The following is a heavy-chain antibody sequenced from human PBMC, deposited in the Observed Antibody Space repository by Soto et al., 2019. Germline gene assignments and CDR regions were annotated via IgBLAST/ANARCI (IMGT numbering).Heavy chain of an antibody. CDR3: ARSRNLRGYSYGYYGY. J-gene: IGHJ4*02. V-gene: IGHV4-34*01. D-gene: IGHD5-18*01. CDR2: INHSGST. CDR1: GGSFSGYY. Sequence: QVQLQQWGAGLLKPSETLSLTCAVYGGSFSGYYCSWIRQPPGKGLEWIGEINHSGSTNYNPSLKSRVTISVDTSKNQFSLKLSSVTAADTAVYYCARSRNLRGYSYGYYGYWGQGTLVTVSS.